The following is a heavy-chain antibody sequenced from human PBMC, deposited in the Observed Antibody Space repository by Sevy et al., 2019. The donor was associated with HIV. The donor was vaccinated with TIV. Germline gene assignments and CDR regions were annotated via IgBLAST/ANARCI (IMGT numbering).Heavy chain of an antibody. CDR3: ARGGYYYDNAAYYAFDS. D-gene: IGHD3-22*01. CDR2: IWSDGAYQ. J-gene: IGHJ4*02. CDR1: GFTFSYFS. V-gene: IGHV3-33*08. Sequence: GGSLRLSCAASGFTFSYFSMHWVRQAPGKGLEWVAIIWSDGAYQYHGDSVKGRFTISRDNSKNTLYLQMNSLRVEDTAVYYCARGGYYYDNAAYYAFDSWGQGTLVTVSS.